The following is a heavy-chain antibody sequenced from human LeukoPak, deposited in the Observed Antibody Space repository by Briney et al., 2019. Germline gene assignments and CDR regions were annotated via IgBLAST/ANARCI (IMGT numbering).Heavy chain of an antibody. J-gene: IGHJ4*02. CDR3: ARGLLPTYFDY. CDR2: IYYSGST. D-gene: IGHD4-17*01. V-gene: IGHV4-30-4*01. Sequence: TLSLTCTVSGGSISSGDYYWSWIRQPPGKGLEWIGYIYYSGSTYYNPSLKSRVTISVDTSKNQFSLKLSSVTAADTAVYYCARGLLPTYFDYWGQGTLVTVSS. CDR1: GGSISSGDYY.